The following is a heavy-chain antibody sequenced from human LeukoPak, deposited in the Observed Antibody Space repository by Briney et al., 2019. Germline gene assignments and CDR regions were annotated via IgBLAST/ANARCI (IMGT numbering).Heavy chain of an antibody. D-gene: IGHD6-19*01. CDR3: AKEDREWLVHSQLFDY. J-gene: IGHJ4*02. CDR2: ISGSGGST. V-gene: IGHV3-23*01. Sequence: GGSLRLSCAASGFTLSSYGMSWVRQAPGKGLEWVSAISGSGGSTYYADSVKGRFTISRDNSKNTLYLQMNSLRAEDTAVYYCAKEDREWLVHSQLFDYWGQGTLVTVSS. CDR1: GFTLSSYG.